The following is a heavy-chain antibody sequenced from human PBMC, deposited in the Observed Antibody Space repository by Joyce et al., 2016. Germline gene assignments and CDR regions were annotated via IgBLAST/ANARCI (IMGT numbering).Heavy chain of an antibody. CDR1: GLTFRTPW. CDR2: IKSKNDGGTL. V-gene: IGHV3-15*01. CDR3: TTDPRY. Sequence: VQLVESGGGLVQPGESLRLSCGVSGLTFRTPWMSWVRQAPGKGLEWIGRIKSKNDGGTLDYIETVKGRFTLSRDDSTNTVYLQMDSLKIEDTAMYYCTTDPRYWGRGTLVTVSS. J-gene: IGHJ4*02.